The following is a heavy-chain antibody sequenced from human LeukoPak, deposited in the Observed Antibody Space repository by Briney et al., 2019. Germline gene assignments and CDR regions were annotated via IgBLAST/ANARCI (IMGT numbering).Heavy chain of an antibody. Sequence: PSETLSLTCAVYGGSFSGYYWSWIRQPAGKGLEWIGRIYTSGSTNYNPSLKSRVTMSVDTSKNQFSLKLSSVTAADTAVYYCARAGKQWLVDLFDYWGQGTLVTVSS. J-gene: IGHJ4*02. CDR3: ARAGKQWLVDLFDY. V-gene: IGHV4-59*10. D-gene: IGHD6-19*01. CDR2: IYTSGST. CDR1: GGSFSGYY.